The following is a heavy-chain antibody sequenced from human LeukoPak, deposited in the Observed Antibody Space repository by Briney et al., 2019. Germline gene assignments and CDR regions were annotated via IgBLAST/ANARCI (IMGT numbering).Heavy chain of an antibody. CDR3: ARVQAPFDAFDI. CDR1: GFTVSSNY. Sequence: GGSLRLSCAASGFTVSSNYMSWVRQAPGKGLEWVSVIYSGGSTYYADSVKGRFTISRDNSKNTLYLQMNSLRAEDTAVYYCARVQAPFDAFDIWGQGTMVTVSS. V-gene: IGHV3-66*01. J-gene: IGHJ3*02. CDR2: IYSGGST.